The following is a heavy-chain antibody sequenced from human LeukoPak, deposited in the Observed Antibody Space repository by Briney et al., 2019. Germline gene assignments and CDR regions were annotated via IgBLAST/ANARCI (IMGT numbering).Heavy chain of an antibody. CDR2: ISSSGSTI. Sequence: GGSLRLSCAASGFTFSSYEMNWVRQAPGKGLEWVSYISSSGSTIYYADSVKGRFTISRDNAKNSPYLQMNSLRAEDTAVYYCAREGAAAGHYYGMDVWGKGTTVTVSS. CDR3: AREGAAAGHYYGMDV. V-gene: IGHV3-48*03. J-gene: IGHJ6*04. CDR1: GFTFSSYE. D-gene: IGHD6-13*01.